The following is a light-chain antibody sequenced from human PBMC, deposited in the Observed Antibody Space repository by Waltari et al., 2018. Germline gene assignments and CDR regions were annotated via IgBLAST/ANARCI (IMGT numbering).Light chain of an antibody. V-gene: IGKV3-15*01. Sequence: EIVMTQSPATLSVSPGERATLSCRASQSVSSNLAWYQQKPDQPLRLLIFDASRRATGIPARLGGSGSGTEFTRTISSLQSEDFAVDYCQQYNNWPPYTFGQGTKLDIK. CDR1: QSVSSN. J-gene: IGKJ2*01. CDR3: QQYNNWPPYT. CDR2: DAS.